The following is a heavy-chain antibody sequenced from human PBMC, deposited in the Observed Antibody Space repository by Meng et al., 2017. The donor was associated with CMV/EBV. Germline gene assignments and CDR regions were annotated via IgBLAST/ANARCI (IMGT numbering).Heavy chain of an antibody. D-gene: IGHD3-3*01. CDR2: ISWDGGST. V-gene: IGHV3-43*01. J-gene: IGHJ4*02. CDR3: AKGRNTIFGAVDY. Sequence: GESLKISCAASGFTFDDYTMHWVRQAPGKGLEWVSLISWDGGSTYYADSVKGRFTISRDNSKNSLYLQMNSLRTEDTALYYCAKGRNTIFGAVDYWGQGTLVTVSS. CDR1: GFTFDDYT.